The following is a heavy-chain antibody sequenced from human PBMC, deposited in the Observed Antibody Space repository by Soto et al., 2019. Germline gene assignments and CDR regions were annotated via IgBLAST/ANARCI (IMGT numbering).Heavy chain of an antibody. J-gene: IGHJ4*02. Sequence: SETLSLTCTVSGGSISSCGYYWSWIRQHPGKGLEWIGYIYYSGSTYYNPSLKSRVTISVDTSKNQFSLKLSSVTAADTAVYYCARSFGLAAAGPFDYWGQGTLVTVS. V-gene: IGHV4-31*03. CDR1: GGSISSCGYY. D-gene: IGHD6-13*01. CDR3: ARSFGLAAAGPFDY. CDR2: IYYSGST.